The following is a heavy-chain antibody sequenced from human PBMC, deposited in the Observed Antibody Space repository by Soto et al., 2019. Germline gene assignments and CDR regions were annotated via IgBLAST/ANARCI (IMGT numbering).Heavy chain of an antibody. Sequence: EVQLVKSGGGLVKPGGSLRLSCAASGFTFSSYSMNWVRQAPGKGLEWVSSISSSSSYIYYADSVKGRFTISRDNAKNSLYLQMNSLRAEDTAVYYCARDDILTGYPFDYWGQGTLVTVSS. CDR3: ARDDILTGYPFDY. V-gene: IGHV3-21*01. CDR1: GFTFSSYS. J-gene: IGHJ4*02. D-gene: IGHD3-9*01. CDR2: ISSSSSYI.